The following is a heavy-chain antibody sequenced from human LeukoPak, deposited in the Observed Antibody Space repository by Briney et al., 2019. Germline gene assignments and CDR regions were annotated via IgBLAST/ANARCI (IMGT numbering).Heavy chain of an antibody. Sequence: GGTLRLSCAASGFTFSSYGMSWVRQAPGKGLEWVSAISGSGGSTYYADSVKGRFTISRDNSKNTLYLQMNSLRAEDTAVYYCAKTRRGSSGYWGIYWGQGTLVTVSS. D-gene: IGHD3-22*01. V-gene: IGHV3-23*01. CDR1: GFTFSSYG. CDR3: AKTRRGSSGYWGIY. J-gene: IGHJ4*02. CDR2: ISGSGGST.